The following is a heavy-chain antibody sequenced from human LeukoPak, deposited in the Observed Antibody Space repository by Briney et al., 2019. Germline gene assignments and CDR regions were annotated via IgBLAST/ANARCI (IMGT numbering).Heavy chain of an antibody. CDR2: ISAYNGNT. V-gene: IGHV1-18*01. CDR1: GYIFTSYG. J-gene: IGHJ5*02. Sequence: ASVKVSCKASGYIFTSYGISWVRQAPGQGLEWMGWISAYNGNTNYAQKLQGRVTMTTDTSTSTAYMELRSLRSDDTAVYYCAGSPSEGWFDPWGQGTLVTVSS. CDR3: AGSPSEGWFDP. D-gene: IGHD1-26*01.